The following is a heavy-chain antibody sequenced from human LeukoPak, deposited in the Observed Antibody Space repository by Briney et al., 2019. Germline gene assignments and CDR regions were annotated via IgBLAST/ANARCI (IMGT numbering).Heavy chain of an antibody. Sequence: ASVKVSCKASGFTLTNFDINWVRQAPGQGLEWVGWMNSKTGNTNYAQEFQDRVTMTRDTSISTAYMELTDLRSEDTAVYYCSRGRRGSSGPWRWYLDLWGRGTLVTASS. CDR3: SRGRRGSSGPWRWYLDL. V-gene: IGHV1-8*01. CDR2: MNSKTGNT. CDR1: GFTLTNFD. D-gene: IGHD3-22*01. J-gene: IGHJ2*01.